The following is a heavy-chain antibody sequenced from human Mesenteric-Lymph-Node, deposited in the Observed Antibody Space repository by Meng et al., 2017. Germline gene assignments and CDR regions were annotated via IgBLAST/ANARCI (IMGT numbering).Heavy chain of an antibody. CDR3: ARQILKIAAGGNHYYYGMDV. D-gene: IGHD6-13*01. CDR2: VTPMFGTT. CDR1: GGTFTSYA. Sequence: SLMVSCNASGGTFTSYAFSWVRQAPGQGLEWMGGVTPMFGTTNYAQKFQGRVTITADKSTTTVHLELSSLRSDDTAVYYCARQILKIAAGGNHYYYGMDVWGQGTTVTVSS. V-gene: IGHV1-69*06. J-gene: IGHJ6*02.